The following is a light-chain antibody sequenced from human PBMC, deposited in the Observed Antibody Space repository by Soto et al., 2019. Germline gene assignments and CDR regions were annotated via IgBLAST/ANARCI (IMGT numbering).Light chain of an antibody. CDR1: QDITGF. CDR2: DAS. J-gene: IGKJ3*01. Sequence: DIQMTQSPSSLSASVGDRVTITCQASQDITGFLNWYQHKPGRAPKLLIYDASILEAGVPTRFSGSGSGTHFTFTISSLQPEDVATYYCQHCDYLPIFGPGTTVDFK. V-gene: IGKV1-33*01. CDR3: QHCDYLPI.